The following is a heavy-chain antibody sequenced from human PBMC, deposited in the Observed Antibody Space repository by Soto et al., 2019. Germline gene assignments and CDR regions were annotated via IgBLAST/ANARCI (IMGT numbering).Heavy chain of an antibody. CDR2: SIPIQGRA. V-gene: IGHV1-69*02. D-gene: IGHD2-21*01. Sequence: QVQLVQSGAEVRKPGSSVKVSCEASGGSFISYIFTWVRQAPGQGLEWMGRSIPIQGRADYALKFQDRVTITADRSTQTVYMELSSLRPGDTALYYCAQSLVFVDHAYMDVWGKGTTVTVSS. CDR1: GGSFISYI. J-gene: IGHJ6*03. CDR3: AQSLVFVDHAYMDV.